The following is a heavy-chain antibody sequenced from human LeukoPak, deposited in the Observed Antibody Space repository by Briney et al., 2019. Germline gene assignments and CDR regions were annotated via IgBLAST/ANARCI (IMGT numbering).Heavy chain of an antibody. CDR2: IVPIFEMT. D-gene: IGHD3-16*01. CDR3: ARGSYGGPDY. Sequence: SVKVSCTASGGTFKNHVLSWVRQAPGQGLEWMGGIVPIFEMTNYAQKFQGRITITTDESTSTAYMELTSLRSEDTAVYYCARGSYGGPDYWGQGTRVTVSS. CDR1: GGTFKNHV. V-gene: IGHV1-69*05. J-gene: IGHJ4*02.